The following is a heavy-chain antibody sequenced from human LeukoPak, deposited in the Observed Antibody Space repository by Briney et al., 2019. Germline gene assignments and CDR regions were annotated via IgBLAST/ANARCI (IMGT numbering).Heavy chain of an antibody. CDR2: IRSKANSYST. CDR3: TRPGLYSYDIVY. V-gene: IGHV3-73*01. J-gene: IGHJ4*02. Sequence: PGGSLRLSCTASGFTFSSSGMHWVRQAPGKGLEWVGRIRSKANSYSTAYAASVKGRFTISRDDSKNTAYLQMNSLKTEDTAVYYCTRPGLYSYDIVYGGQGTLATVSS. CDR1: GFTFSSSG. D-gene: IGHD5-18*01.